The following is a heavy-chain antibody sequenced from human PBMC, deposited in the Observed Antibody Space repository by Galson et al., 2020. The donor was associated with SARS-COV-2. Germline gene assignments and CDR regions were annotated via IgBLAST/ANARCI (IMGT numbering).Heavy chain of an antibody. CDR1: GFTLRSYG. CDR2: IWYDGSNK. J-gene: IGHJ4*02. Sequence: SPKLHRAAPGFTLRSYGIHWVRQAPAKGLEWVAVIWYDGSNKYYADSVQGRFTISRDNSKNTLYLQMNSLRAEDTAVYYCARDVNGYRIRGYFDYWGQGTLVIVSS. D-gene: IGHD5-12*01. CDR3: ARDVNGYRIRGYFDY. V-gene: IGHV3-33*01.